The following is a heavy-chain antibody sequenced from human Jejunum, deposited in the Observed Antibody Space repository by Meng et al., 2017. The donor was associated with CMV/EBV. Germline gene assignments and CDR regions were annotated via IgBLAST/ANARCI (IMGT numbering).Heavy chain of an antibody. D-gene: IGHD3-3*01. Sequence: GLTFSHYEMNWVRQAPGKGLEWVSYITNSGSTIYYADSVKGRFTISRDNAKNSLYLQMNSLRAEDTAVYYCAILGSGYSGSHRDVWGQGTTVTVSS. CDR1: GLTFSHYE. J-gene: IGHJ6*02. CDR2: ITNSGSTI. V-gene: IGHV3-48*03. CDR3: AILGSGYSGSHRDV.